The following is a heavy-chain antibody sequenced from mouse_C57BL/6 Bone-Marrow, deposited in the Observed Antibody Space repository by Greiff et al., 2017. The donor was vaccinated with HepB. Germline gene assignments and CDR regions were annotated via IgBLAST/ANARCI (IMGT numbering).Heavy chain of an antibody. CDR1: GFTFTDYY. J-gene: IGHJ1*03. Sequence: EVHLVESGGGLVQPGGSLSLSCAASGFTFTDYYMSWVRQPPGKALEWLGLIRNKANGDTTEYSASVKDRFTISRDNSQCILYLQMNALRAEDSAADYCARCGPTGHWYFDVWCTGTTVTVTA. V-gene: IGHV7-3*01. CDR3: ARCGPTGHWYFDV. CDR2: IRNKANGDTT. D-gene: IGHD4-1*02.